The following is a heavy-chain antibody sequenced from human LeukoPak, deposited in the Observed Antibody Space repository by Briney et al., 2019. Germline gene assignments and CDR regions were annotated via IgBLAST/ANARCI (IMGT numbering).Heavy chain of an antibody. Sequence: ASVKVSCKASGYTFTSYAMHWVRQAPGQRLEWMGWINAGNGNTKYSQKFQGRVTITRDTSASTAYMELSSLRSEDTAAYYCARDGYCSSTSCYGAYYYGMDVWGQGTTVTVSS. CDR2: INAGNGNT. D-gene: IGHD2-2*03. V-gene: IGHV1-3*01. J-gene: IGHJ6*02. CDR1: GYTFTSYA. CDR3: ARDGYCSSTSCYGAYYYGMDV.